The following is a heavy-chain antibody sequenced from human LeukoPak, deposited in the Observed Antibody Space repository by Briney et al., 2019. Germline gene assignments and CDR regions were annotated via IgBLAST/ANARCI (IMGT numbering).Heavy chain of an antibody. CDR3: VKEGGIAVAGTLDY. J-gene: IGHJ4*02. D-gene: IGHD6-19*01. Sequence: GGSLRLSCSASGFTFSIYAMHWVRQAPGKGLEYVSAISSNGGSTYYADSVKGRFTISRDNSKNTLYLQMSSLRAEDTAVYYCVKEGGIAVAGTLDYWGQGTLVTVSS. CDR2: ISSNGGST. V-gene: IGHV3-64D*09. CDR1: GFTFSIYA.